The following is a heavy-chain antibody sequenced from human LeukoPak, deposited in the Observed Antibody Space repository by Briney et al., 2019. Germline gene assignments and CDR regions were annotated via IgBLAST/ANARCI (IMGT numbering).Heavy chain of an antibody. D-gene: IGHD1-26*01. CDR1: GFTFSSYG. CDR3: AKDSGSYYAKREGYYFDY. CDR2: ISYDGSNK. V-gene: IGHV3-30*18. Sequence: SLRLSCAASGFTFSSYGMHWVRQAPGKGLEWVAVISYDGSNKFYADSVKGRFTISRDNSKNTLYLQMNSLRAEDTAVYYCAKDSGSYYAKREGYYFDYWGQGTLVTVSS. J-gene: IGHJ4*02.